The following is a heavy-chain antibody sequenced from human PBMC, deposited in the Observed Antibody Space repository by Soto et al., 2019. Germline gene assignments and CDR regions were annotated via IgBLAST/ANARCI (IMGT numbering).Heavy chain of an antibody. D-gene: IGHD3-3*01. CDR2: INPNSGGT. CDR1: GYTFTGYY. J-gene: IGHJ6*03. V-gene: IGHV1-2*04. Sequence: ASVKVYCKASGYTFTGYYMHWVRQAPGQGLEWMGWINPNSGGTNYAQKFQGWVTMTRDTSISTAYMELSRLRSDDTAVYYCARGSHTIFGVVYYYYYYYMDVWGKGTTVTVSS. CDR3: ARGSHTIFGVVYYYYYYYMDV.